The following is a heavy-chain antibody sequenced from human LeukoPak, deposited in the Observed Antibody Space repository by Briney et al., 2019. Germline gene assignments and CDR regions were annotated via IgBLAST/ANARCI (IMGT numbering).Heavy chain of an antibody. CDR1: GFTFSSYG. CDR3: AKDSAYCSGGSCYLFDY. Sequence: GRSLRLSCAASGFTFSSYGMHWVRQAPGKGLEWVAVISFDGHNKYYTDSVKGRFTISRDNSKNTLFLQMNSLRAEDTAVYYCAKDSAYCSGGSCYLFDYWGQGTLVTVSS. V-gene: IGHV3-30*18. CDR2: ISFDGHNK. J-gene: IGHJ4*02. D-gene: IGHD2-15*01.